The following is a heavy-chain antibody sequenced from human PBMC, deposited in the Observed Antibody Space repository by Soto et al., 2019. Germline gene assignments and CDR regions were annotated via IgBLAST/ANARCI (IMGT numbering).Heavy chain of an antibody. CDR2: INHSGST. CDR3: ARAGRSWRYFFDS. V-gene: IGHV4-34*01. Sequence: SETLSLTCAVYGGSFSGYYWSWIRQPPGKGLEWIGEINHSGSTNYNPSLKSRVTISVDTSKNQFSLMLRSVTAVDLVFYYCARAGRSWRYFFDSWGRGTLVTVSS. D-gene: IGHD6-13*01. J-gene: IGHJ4*02. CDR1: GGSFSGYY.